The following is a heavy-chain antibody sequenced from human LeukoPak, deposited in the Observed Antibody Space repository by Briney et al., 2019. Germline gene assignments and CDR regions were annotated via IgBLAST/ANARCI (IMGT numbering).Heavy chain of an antibody. J-gene: IGHJ6*03. Sequence: PSETLSLTCTVSGGSISSYYWSWIRQPPGKGVEWIGYIYYSGSTNYNPSLKSRVTISVDTSKNQFSLKLSSVTAADTAVYYCARMPASYYYYYYMDVWGKGTTVTISS. D-gene: IGHD2-2*01. V-gene: IGHV4-59*12. CDR1: GGSISSYY. CDR3: ARMPASYYYYYYMDV. CDR2: IYYSGST.